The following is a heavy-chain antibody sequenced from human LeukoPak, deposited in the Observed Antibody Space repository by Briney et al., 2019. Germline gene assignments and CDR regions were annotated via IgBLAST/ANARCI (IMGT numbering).Heavy chain of an antibody. CDR2: IYHSGST. CDR1: GGSISSGGYS. J-gene: IGHJ4*02. Sequence: SETLSLTCAVSGGSISSGGYSWSWIRQPPGKGLEWIGYIYHSGSTYYNPSLKSRVTISVDRSKNQFSLKLSSVTAADTAVYYCARGRAQDYGGNFDYWGQGTLVTVSS. D-gene: IGHD4-23*01. CDR3: ARGRAQDYGGNFDY. V-gene: IGHV4-30-2*01.